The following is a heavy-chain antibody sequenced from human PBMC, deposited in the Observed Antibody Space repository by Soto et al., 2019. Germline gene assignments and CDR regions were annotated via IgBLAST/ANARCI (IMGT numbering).Heavy chain of an antibody. CDR2: IKSDGSST. J-gene: IGHJ3*02. CDR1: GFTFSRNW. V-gene: IGHV3-74*01. Sequence: GGSLRLSCAASGFTFSRNWMHWVRQAPGKGLVWVSGIKSDGSSTSYADSVKGRFTISRDNAKNTLYLQMNSLRGEDTAVYYCARGTLGAFDIWGQGTMVTVSS. CDR3: ARGTLGAFDI.